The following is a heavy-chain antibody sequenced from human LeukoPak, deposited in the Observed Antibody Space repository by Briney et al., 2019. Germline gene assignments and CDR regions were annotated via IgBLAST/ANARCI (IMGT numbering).Heavy chain of an antibody. CDR1: GGSISSYY. J-gene: IGHJ4*02. Sequence: PSETLSLTCTVSGGSISSYYWSWIRQPPGKGLEWIGYIYYSGSTNYKPSVKSRVTISVDTSKNQFSLKLSSVTAADTAVYYCAGTYTYSSSWYLFDYWGQGTLVTVSS. V-gene: IGHV4-59*01. CDR2: IYYSGST. D-gene: IGHD6-13*01. CDR3: AGTYTYSSSWYLFDY.